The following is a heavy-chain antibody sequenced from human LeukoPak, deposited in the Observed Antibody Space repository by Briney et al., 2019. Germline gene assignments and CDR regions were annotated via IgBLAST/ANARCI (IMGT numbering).Heavy chain of an antibody. CDR2: IWYDGSTK. CDR3: ASQRGGFGGNYYYYMDV. CDR1: GFTFSSSV. D-gene: IGHD3-10*01. V-gene: IGHV3-33*01. Sequence: GGSLRLSCAASGFTFSSSVMHWVHQARGQGLGWVALIWYDGSTKHYADSVKGRFTSSRDNSNNTLFLQMSSLRAEDTAVYYCASQRGGFGGNYYYYMDVWGKGTTVIVSS. J-gene: IGHJ6*03.